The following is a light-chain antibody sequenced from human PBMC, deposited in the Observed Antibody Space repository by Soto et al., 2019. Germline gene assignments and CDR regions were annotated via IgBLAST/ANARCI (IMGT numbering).Light chain of an antibody. CDR2: GAS. CDR3: QQYNSYPWT. V-gene: IGKV1-5*03. Sequence: DIQMTQSPSTLSASVGDRVTITCRASQNIDRWLAWYQQKPGKAPNLLIYGASNLESGVPSRFSGSGSGTEFTLTISSLRPDDFATYYCQQYNSYPWTFGQATKVDIK. J-gene: IGKJ1*01. CDR1: QNIDRW.